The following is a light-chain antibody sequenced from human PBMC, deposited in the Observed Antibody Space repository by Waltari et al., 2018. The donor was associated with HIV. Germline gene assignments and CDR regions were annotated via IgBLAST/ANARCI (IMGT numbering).Light chain of an antibody. Sequence: DTQMTQSPSSLSESVGDRDTITCQASQDISNYLNWYQQKPGKAPKLLIYDASNLETGVPSRFSGSRSGTDFTFTISSLQPEDIATYYCQQYDNLPTFGGGTKVEIK. J-gene: IGKJ4*01. CDR3: QQYDNLPT. CDR1: QDISNY. V-gene: IGKV1-33*01. CDR2: DAS.